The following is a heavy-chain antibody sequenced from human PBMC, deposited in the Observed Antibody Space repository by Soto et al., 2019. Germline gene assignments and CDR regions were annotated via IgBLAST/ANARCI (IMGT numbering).Heavy chain of an antibody. J-gene: IGHJ6*02. Sequence: PGGSLRLSCAASGFTFSSYGMHWVRQAPGKGLEWVTVIWYDGSNKYYADSVKGRFTISRDNSKSTLYLQMNSLRAEDTAVYYCARGGYSYGRSYYYYGMDVCGQGTTVTVS. CDR3: ARGGYSYGRSYYYYGMDV. V-gene: IGHV3-33*01. D-gene: IGHD5-18*01. CDR1: GFTFSSYG. CDR2: IWYDGSNK.